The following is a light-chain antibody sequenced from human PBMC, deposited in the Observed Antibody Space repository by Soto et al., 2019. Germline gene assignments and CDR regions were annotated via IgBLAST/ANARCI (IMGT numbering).Light chain of an antibody. CDR3: QQYGSSPRT. Sequence: EIVLTQSPGTLSLSPGERATLSCRASQSVSSSYLAWYQQKPGQAPRLLIYGASIRATGIPDRFSGSGSGTDSTLTISRLEPEDFAVYYCQQYGSSPRTFGPGTKVDIK. CDR1: QSVSSSY. CDR2: GAS. J-gene: IGKJ3*01. V-gene: IGKV3-20*01.